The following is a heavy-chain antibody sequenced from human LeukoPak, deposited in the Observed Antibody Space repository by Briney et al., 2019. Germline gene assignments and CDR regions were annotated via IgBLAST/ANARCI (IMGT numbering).Heavy chain of an antibody. V-gene: IGHV4-59*01. CDR3: ARQVYYYDSSGYYYVYYFDY. Sequence: SETLSLTCTVSGGSISSYYWSWIRQPPGKGLGWIGYIYYSGSTNYNPSLKSRVTISVDTSKNQFSLKLSYVTAADTAVYYCARQVYYYDSSGYYYVYYFDYWGQGTLLTVSS. D-gene: IGHD3-22*01. J-gene: IGHJ4*02. CDR2: IYYSGST. CDR1: GGSISSYY.